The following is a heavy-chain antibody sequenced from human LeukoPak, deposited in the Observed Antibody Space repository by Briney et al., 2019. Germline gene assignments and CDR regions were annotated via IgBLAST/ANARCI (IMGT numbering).Heavy chain of an antibody. CDR1: GGSISSDTYF. CDR3: AREGYSYGVDY. CDR2: IYTSGGT. Sequence: PSETLSLTCTVSGGSISSDTYFWSWIRQPAGKGLEWIGRIYTSGGTNYNSSLTSRVTISVDTSKNQFSLRLSSVTAADTAVYYCAREGYSYGVDYWGQGTLVTVSS. J-gene: IGHJ4*02. D-gene: IGHD5-18*01. V-gene: IGHV4-61*02.